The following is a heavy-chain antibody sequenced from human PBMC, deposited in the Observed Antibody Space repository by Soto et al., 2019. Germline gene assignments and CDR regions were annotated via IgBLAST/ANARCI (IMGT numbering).Heavy chain of an antibody. Sequence: QVQLVESGGGVVQPGRSLRLSCAASGFTFSSYGMHWVRQAPGKGLEWVAVIWYDGSNKYYADSVKGRFTISRDNSKNKLYLQMNSLIAEDTAVYYCASTQSYTYYYDSSGYPFDYWGQGTLVTVSS. V-gene: IGHV3-33*01. CDR1: GFTFSSYG. CDR2: IWYDGSNK. CDR3: ASTQSYTYYYDSSGYPFDY. D-gene: IGHD3-22*01. J-gene: IGHJ4*02.